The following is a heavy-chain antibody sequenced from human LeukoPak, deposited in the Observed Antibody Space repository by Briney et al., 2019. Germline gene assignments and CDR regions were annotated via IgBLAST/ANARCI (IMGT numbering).Heavy chain of an antibody. Sequence: SETLSLTCTVSGGSISSYYWSWIRQPPGKGLDWIGYIYYSGSTNYNPSLKSQVTISVDTSKNQFSLKLSSVTAADTAVYYCARSASGGDALFDYWGQGTLVTVSS. CDR3: ARSASGGDALFDY. CDR2: IYYSGST. D-gene: IGHD2-21*02. V-gene: IGHV4-59*08. CDR1: GGSISSYY. J-gene: IGHJ4*02.